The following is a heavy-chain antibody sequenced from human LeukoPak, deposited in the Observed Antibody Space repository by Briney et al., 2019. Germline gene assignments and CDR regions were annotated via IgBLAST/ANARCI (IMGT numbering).Heavy chain of an antibody. Sequence: GASVKVSCKASGYTFTSYDINWVRQATGQGLEWMGWMNPNSGNTGYAQKFQGRVTMTRNTSISTAYMELSSLRSEDTAVYYCARVGMATIAFDYWGQGTLVTVSS. V-gene: IGHV1-8*01. D-gene: IGHD5-24*01. CDR1: GYTFTSYD. CDR2: MNPNSGNT. J-gene: IGHJ4*02. CDR3: ARVGMATIAFDY.